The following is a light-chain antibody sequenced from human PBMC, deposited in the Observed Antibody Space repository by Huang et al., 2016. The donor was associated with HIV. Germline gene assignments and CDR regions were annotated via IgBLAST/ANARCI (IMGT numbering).Light chain of an antibody. CDR3: QQYDFWPPLT. CDR1: QSIRTN. V-gene: IGKV3-15*01. Sequence: EIVMTQSPATVSVFPGERVTLSCRASQSIRTNLAWYQQKVGQAPRRIIYAASTRASSAPARFSGSGSGTDFTLTISSLQSEDSAVYFCQQYDFWPPLTFGGGTKVEIK. J-gene: IGKJ4*01. CDR2: AAS.